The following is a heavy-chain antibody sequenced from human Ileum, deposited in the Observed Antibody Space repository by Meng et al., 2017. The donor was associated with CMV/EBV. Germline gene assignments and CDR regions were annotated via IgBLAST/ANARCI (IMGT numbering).Heavy chain of an antibody. CDR1: GTSITGYY. V-gene: IGHV4-4*07. J-gene: IGHJ4*02. CDR2: IYTSGST. D-gene: IGHD6-13*01. CDR3: AREGSAVH. Sequence: VQLQESGPGPVKPSETLYLTCTVSGTSITGYYWCWIRQSAAKGLEWIGRIYTSGSTNYNPSLHSRVSMSIDTSKNQFSLKLRSVTAADTAVYYCAREGSAVHWGQGTLVTVSS.